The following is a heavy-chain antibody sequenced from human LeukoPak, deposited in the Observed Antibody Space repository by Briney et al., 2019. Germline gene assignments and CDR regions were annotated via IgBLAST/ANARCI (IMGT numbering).Heavy chain of an antibody. CDR1: GYTFTSYY. CDR3: ATTAGGAITMVRGVITPPWNAFDI. D-gene: IGHD3-10*01. Sequence: ASVKVSYKASGYTFTSYYMHWVRQAPGQGLEWMGIINPSGGSTSYAQKFQGRVTMTRDTSTSTVYMELSSLRSEDTAVYYCATTAGGAITMVRGVITPPWNAFDIWGQGTMVTVSS. V-gene: IGHV1-46*01. J-gene: IGHJ3*02. CDR2: INPSGGST.